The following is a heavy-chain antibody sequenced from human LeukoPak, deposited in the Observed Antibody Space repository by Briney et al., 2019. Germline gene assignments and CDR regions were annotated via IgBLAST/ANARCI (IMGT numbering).Heavy chain of an antibody. CDR2: IFYSGST. J-gene: IGHJ3*02. CDR1: SGSISSYY. CDR3: ARHSPFYYDSSGYRAFDI. D-gene: IGHD3-22*01. Sequence: SETLSLTCTVSSGSISSYYWSWIRQPPGKGLEWLGYIFYSGSTNYNPSLNSRVTISVDTSKNQFSLNLSSVTAADTAVYYCARHSPFYYDSSGYRAFDIWGQGTMVTVSS. V-gene: IGHV4-59*08.